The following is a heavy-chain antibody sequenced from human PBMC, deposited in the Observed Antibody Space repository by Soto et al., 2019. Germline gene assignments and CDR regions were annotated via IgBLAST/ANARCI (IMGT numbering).Heavy chain of an antibody. CDR3: ARDGGIALTSSDF. CDR2: TYYRSRWYN. Sequence: QVQLQQSGPGLVKTSQTLSLTCAISGDSVSDNTAAWNWIRQSPSRGLEWLGRTYYRSRWYNYYAISGRSRINIKPDTSKHQFSLQLNSVTPEDTAVYYCARDGGIALTSSDFWVQGSLVTVSS. CDR1: GDSVSDNTAA. D-gene: IGHD3-9*01. V-gene: IGHV6-1*01. J-gene: IGHJ4*02.